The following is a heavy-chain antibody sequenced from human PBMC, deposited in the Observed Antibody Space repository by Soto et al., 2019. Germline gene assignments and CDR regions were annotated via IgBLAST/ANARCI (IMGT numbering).Heavy chain of an antibody. D-gene: IGHD1-7*01. CDR3: ARDRIIGTSYSDY. J-gene: IGHJ4*02. Sequence: LTCSVARRLSNGFCCRWIRQPAGKGLEWIGRIHSSGTTNYNPSLKSRVTMSVDTSRNQFSLKLTSVTAADTAVYYCARDRIIGTSYSDYWGQGVLVTSPQ. CDR1: RRLSNGFC. CDR2: IHSSGTT. V-gene: IGHV4-4*07.